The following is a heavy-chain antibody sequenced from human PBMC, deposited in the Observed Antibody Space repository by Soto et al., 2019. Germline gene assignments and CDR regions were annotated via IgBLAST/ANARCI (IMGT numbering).Heavy chain of an antibody. CDR3: ATSNWFDP. CDR1: GGSISSYY. V-gene: IGHV4-59*01. J-gene: IGHJ5*02. Sequence: SSETLSLTCTVSGGSISSYYWTWIRQPPGKGLEWIGYIYYSGSTHYNPSLKSRVTMSVDTSRNQFSLKLSSVTAADTAVYYCATSNWFDPWAREPWSPSPQ. CDR2: IYYSGST.